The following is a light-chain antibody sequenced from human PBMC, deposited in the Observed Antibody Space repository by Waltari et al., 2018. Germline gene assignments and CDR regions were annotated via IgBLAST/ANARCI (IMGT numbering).Light chain of an antibody. CDR1: QSLAFSDGKTY. CDR2: KVS. J-gene: IGKJ2*01. Sequence: DVVLTQSPLSLSVTRGQSASVSCRSSQSLAFSDGKTYLNWFHQRPGQSPRRLIYKVSNRESGVPDRISGSGSGTDFALKISRVEAEDVGVYYCMEGAQWYTFGQGTKLEIK. V-gene: IGKV2-30*01. CDR3: MEGAQWYT.